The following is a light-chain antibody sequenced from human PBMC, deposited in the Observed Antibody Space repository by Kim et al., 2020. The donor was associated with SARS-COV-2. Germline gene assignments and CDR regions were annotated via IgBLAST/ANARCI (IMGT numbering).Light chain of an antibody. Sequence: LSVAPGERPTLSCRARQSISSNLAWYQQNPGQAPRLLIYGASTRATDIPVRFSGSGSGTEFTLTISSLQSEAFVVYYCQQYHNMQTFGQGTKLEI. CDR3: QQYHNMQT. V-gene: IGKV3-15*01. CDR1: QSISSN. CDR2: GAS. J-gene: IGKJ2*01.